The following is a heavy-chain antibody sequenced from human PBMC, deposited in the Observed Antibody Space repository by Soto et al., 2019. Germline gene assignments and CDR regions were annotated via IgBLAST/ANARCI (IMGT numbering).Heavy chain of an antibody. CDR3: ARGRYFDWDHSDY. D-gene: IGHD3-9*01. J-gene: IGHJ4*02. Sequence: PGGSLRLSCGASGFTLSSDSMHWVRQAPGKGLEWVAVISYDGSNKYYADSVKGRFTISRDNSKNTLYLQMNSLRAEDTAVYYSARGRYFDWDHSDYWGQGTLVTVSS. V-gene: IGHV3-30-3*01. CDR1: GFTLSSDS. CDR2: ISYDGSNK.